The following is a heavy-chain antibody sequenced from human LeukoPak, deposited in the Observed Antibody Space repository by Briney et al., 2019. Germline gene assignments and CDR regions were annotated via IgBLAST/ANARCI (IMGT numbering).Heavy chain of an antibody. CDR3: ARAAAVRWANPNDMGY. V-gene: IGHV1-2*02. Sequence: ASVKVSCKASGYTFTRYYMHWVPQAPGQGLEWMGWINPNSGGTNYAQKFQGRVTITRDTSISTAYMELSRLRSDDTAVYYCARAAAVRWANPNDMGYWGQGTLVTVSS. CDR1: GYTFTRYY. CDR2: INPNSGGT. D-gene: IGHD6-13*01. J-gene: IGHJ4*02.